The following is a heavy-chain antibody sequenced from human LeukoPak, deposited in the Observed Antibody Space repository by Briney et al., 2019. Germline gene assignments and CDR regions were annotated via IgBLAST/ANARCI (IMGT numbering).Heavy chain of an antibody. D-gene: IGHD6-19*01. CDR2: INAGNGNT. CDR1: GYTFTSYA. CDR3: ARDRGQWPVGRFDP. Sequence: ASVKVSCKASGYTFTSYAMHWVRQAPGQRLEWMGWINAGNGNTKYSQKFQGRVTMARDTSTSTVYMELSSLRSEDTAVYYCARDRGQWPVGRFDPWGQGTLVTVSS. J-gene: IGHJ5*02. V-gene: IGHV1-3*01.